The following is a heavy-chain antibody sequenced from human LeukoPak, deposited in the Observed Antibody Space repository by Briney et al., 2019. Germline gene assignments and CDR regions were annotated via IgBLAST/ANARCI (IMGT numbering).Heavy chain of an antibody. CDR3: AREGYGDYIDY. CDR2: IYSGGST. Sequence: GGSLRLSCAASGFTFISYAMSWVRQAPGKGLEWVSVIYSGGSTYYADSVKGRFTISRDNSKNTLYLQMNSLRAEDTAVYYCAREGYGDYIDYWGQGTLVTVSS. CDR1: GFTFISYA. V-gene: IGHV3-53*01. J-gene: IGHJ4*02. D-gene: IGHD4-17*01.